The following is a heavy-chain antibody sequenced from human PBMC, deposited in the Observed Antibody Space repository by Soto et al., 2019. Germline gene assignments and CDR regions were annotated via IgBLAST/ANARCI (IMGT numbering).Heavy chain of an antibody. CDR1: GASISSFN. CDR3: ARDRGEYTSSWFWYFSH. J-gene: IGHJ2*01. D-gene: IGHD6-13*01. V-gene: IGHV4-4*07. Sequence: SETLSLTCSVSGASISSFNWNWVRQPAGKGPEWVGRLNIAGTINYNPSLKSRITMSMDTSKNQISLHLRSVTAADMAIYYCARDRGEYTSSWFWYFSHWGHGTLVTVSS. CDR2: LNIAGTI.